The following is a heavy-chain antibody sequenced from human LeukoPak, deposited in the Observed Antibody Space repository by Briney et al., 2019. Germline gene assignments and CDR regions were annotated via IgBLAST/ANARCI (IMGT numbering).Heavy chain of an antibody. Sequence: GGSLRLSCAAPGFTFSSYSMNWVRQAPGKGLEWVSSISSSSSYIYYADSVKGRFTISRDNAKNSLYLQMSSLRAEDTAVYYCASLSPFRYYDSSGLDYWGQGTLVTVSS. D-gene: IGHD3-22*01. CDR2: ISSSSSYI. J-gene: IGHJ4*02. CDR1: GFTFSSYS. V-gene: IGHV3-21*01. CDR3: ASLSPFRYYDSSGLDY.